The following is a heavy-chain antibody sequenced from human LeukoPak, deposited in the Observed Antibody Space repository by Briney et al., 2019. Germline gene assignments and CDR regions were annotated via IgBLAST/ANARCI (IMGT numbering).Heavy chain of an antibody. V-gene: IGHV3-23*01. CDR1: GFTFTSYV. J-gene: IGHJ4*02. CDR2: VTSGGST. D-gene: IGHD2-2*01. CDR3: ANYLRQLPFDY. Sequence: GGSLRLSCAASGFTFTSYVMTWVRQAPEEELEWVSAVTSGGSTFYADSVKGRFTISRDNSKNTLYLQMNSLRAEDTAVYYCANYLRQLPFDYWGQGTLVTVSS.